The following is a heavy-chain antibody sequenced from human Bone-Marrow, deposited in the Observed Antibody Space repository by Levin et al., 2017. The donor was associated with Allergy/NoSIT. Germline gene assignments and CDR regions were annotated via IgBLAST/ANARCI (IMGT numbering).Heavy chain of an antibody. V-gene: IGHV4-34*01. CDR3: TGGRDGSPADY. J-gene: IGHJ4*02. CDR1: GGSFNDYY. D-gene: IGHD1-26*01. CDR2: IKHSAIT. Sequence: NPSETLSLTCVVYGGSFNDYYWNWIRQTPGKGLEWIGEIKHSAITNYNPSLKSRVTISVDTSKNHFSLNLGSVTAADMAIYYCTGGRDGSPADYWGQGTLVTVSS.